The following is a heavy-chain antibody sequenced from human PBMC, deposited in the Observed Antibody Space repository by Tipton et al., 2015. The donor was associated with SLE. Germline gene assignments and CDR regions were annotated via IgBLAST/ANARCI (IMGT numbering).Heavy chain of an antibody. Sequence: SLRLSCAASGFTFSNYAFSWVRQAPGKGLEWISAVEGSGDKTYYADSVKGRITISRDNSKNILYLEMNSLRVDDTAVYFCASGQSLPLDYWDQGVLVTVAS. J-gene: IGHJ4*02. V-gene: IGHV3-23*01. D-gene: IGHD2-15*01. CDR1: GFTFSNYA. CDR3: ASGQSLPLDY. CDR2: VEGSGDKT.